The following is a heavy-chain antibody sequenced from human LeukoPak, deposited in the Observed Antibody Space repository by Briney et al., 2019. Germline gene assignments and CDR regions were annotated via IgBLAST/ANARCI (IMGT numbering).Heavy chain of an antibody. J-gene: IGHJ5*02. CDR3: ARAAYCGGDCPDGNWFDP. Sequence: PSQTLSLTCTVSGGSISSGGYYCSWISQHPGKGLEWIGYIYYSGSTYYNPSLNSRVTISVDTSKNQFSLKLSSVTAADTAVYYCARAAYCGGDCPDGNWFDPWGQGTLVTVSS. CDR2: IYYSGST. CDR1: GGSISSGGYY. D-gene: IGHD2-21*02. V-gene: IGHV4-31*03.